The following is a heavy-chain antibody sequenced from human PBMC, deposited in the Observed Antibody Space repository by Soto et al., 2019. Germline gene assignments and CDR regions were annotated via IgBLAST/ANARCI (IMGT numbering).Heavy chain of an antibody. V-gene: IGHV4-30-4*01. CDR3: ARGIITIFGVVTPSWFDP. D-gene: IGHD3-3*01. J-gene: IGHJ5*02. CDR2: ISYSGST. CDR1: GGSISSGNYY. Sequence: SATLSLTCTVSGGSISSGNYYWSWIRQPPGKGLEWIGFISYSGSTYYNASLKSRVTISVDTSKNQFSLNLNSVTAADTAVYYCARGIITIFGVVTPSWFDPWGQGTLVTVSS.